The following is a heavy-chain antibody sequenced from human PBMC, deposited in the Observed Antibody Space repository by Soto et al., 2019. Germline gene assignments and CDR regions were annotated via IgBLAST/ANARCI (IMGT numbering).Heavy chain of an antibody. J-gene: IGHJ4*02. CDR1: GFTFSSYS. Sequence: PGGSLRLSCAASGFTFSSYSMNWVRQAPGKGLEWVSSISSSSSYIYYADSVKGRFTVSRDNAKNSLYLQMNSLRAEDTAVYYCARMVVVPAAHQTDDYWGQGTLVTVSS. D-gene: IGHD2-2*01. V-gene: IGHV3-21*01. CDR2: ISSSSSYI. CDR3: ARMVVVPAAHQTDDY.